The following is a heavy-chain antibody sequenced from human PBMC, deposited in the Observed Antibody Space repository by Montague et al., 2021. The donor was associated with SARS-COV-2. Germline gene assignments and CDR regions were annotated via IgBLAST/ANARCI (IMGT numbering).Heavy chain of an antibody. D-gene: IGHD3-22*01. CDR2: ISDSGGST. J-gene: IGHJ4*02. CDR3: AKGGERITMIVVVITLADFDY. Sequence: SLRLSCAACGFTFSSYAMSWVRQAPGKGLEWVSGISDSGGSTYYSDSVKVRFTISRDNSKNTLYLQMNSLRAEDTAVYYCAKGGERITMIVVVITLADFDYWGQGTLVTVSS. V-gene: IGHV3-23*01. CDR1: GFTFSSYA.